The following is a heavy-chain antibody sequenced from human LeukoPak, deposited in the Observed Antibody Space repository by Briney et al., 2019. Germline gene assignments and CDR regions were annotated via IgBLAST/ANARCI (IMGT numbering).Heavy chain of an antibody. V-gene: IGHV1-46*01. CDR3: ASSSWPAPPFDY. Sequence: ASVKVSCKASGYTFTSYYMHWVRQAPGQGLEWMGIINPSGGSTSYAQKFQGRVTMTRDTSTSTVYMELSSLRSEDTAVYYCASSSWPAPPFDYWGQGTLVTVSS. CDR1: GYTFTSYY. J-gene: IGHJ4*02. D-gene: IGHD6-13*01. CDR2: INPSGGST.